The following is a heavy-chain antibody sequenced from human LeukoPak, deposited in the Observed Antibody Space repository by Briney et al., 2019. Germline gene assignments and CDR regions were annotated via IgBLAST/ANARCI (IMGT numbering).Heavy chain of an antibody. J-gene: IGHJ5*02. CDR3: AKSNQYCSGGSCSFDP. V-gene: IGHV3-23*01. Sequence: PGGSLRLSCAASGFTFSSYAMSWVRQAPGKGLEWVSAISGSGGSTYYADSVKGRFTISRDNSKNTLCLQMNSLRAEDTAVYYCAKSNQYCSGGSCSFDPWGQGTLVTVSS. CDR2: ISGSGGST. D-gene: IGHD2-15*01. CDR1: GFTFSSYA.